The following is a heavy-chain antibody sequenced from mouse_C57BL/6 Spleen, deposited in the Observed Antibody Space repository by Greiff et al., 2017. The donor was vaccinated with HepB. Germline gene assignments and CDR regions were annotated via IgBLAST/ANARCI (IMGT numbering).Heavy chain of an antibody. J-gene: IGHJ2*01. CDR1: GYTFTDYN. CDR2: INPNNGGT. CDR3: ARDYYGSSVDY. D-gene: IGHD1-1*01. Sequence: EVQLQQSGPELVKPGASVKMSCKASGYTFTDYNMHWVKQSHGKSLEWIGYINPNNGGTSYNQKFKGKATLTVNKSSSTAYMELRSLTSEVSAVYYCARDYYGSSVDYWGQGTTLTVSS. V-gene: IGHV1-22*01.